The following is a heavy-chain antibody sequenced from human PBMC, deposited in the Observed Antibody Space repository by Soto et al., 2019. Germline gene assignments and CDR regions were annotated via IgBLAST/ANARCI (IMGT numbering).Heavy chain of an antibody. CDR2: IYYSGTT. CDR1: GGSISSVSYY. D-gene: IGHD6-6*01. CDR3: ARHVGQYRSSEGFDY. Sequence: QLQLQESGPELVKPSETLSLTCTVSGGSISSVSYYWGWIRQPPGKGLEWIGSIYYSGTTYYNQSLKSRVNIPVHTSKNHFSLKVGSVTAADTAVYYCARHVGQYRSSEGFDYWGQGTLVTVAS. J-gene: IGHJ4*02. V-gene: IGHV4-39*01.